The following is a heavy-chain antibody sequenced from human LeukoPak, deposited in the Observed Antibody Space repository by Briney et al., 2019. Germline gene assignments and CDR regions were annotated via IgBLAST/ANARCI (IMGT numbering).Heavy chain of an antibody. D-gene: IGHD2-2*01. V-gene: IGHV3-23*01. CDR2: LSGSGGDT. CDR1: GFTFSRNA. Sequence: GSLRLSCVASGFTFSRNAMSWVRQAPGKGLEWFSSLSGSGGDTYYADSVKGRFTISRDNSKNTVYLQMNSLKAEDTAVYYCAKDPYGTRYFDYWGQGTLVTVSS. J-gene: IGHJ4*02. CDR3: AKDPYGTRYFDY.